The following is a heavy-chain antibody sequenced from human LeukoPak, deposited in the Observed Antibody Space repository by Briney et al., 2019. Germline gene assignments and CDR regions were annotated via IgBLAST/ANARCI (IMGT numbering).Heavy chain of an antibody. CDR1: GYTFTSYG. CDR2: ISAYNGNT. V-gene: IGHV1-18*01. Sequence: ASVKVSCKASGYTFTSYGISWVRQAPGQGLEWMGWISAYNGNTNYAQKLQGRVTMTTDTSTSTAYMELRSLRSDDTAVYYCARHSVERMDYYDSSGFGYWGQGTLVTVSS. J-gene: IGHJ4*02. CDR3: ARHSVERMDYYDSSGFGY. D-gene: IGHD3-22*01.